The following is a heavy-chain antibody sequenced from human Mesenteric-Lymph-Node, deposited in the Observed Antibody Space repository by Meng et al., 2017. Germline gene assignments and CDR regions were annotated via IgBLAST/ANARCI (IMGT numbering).Heavy chain of an antibody. Sequence: GGSLRLSCAASGFTFSSYGMHWVRQAPGKGLEWVAVIWYDGSNKYYADSVKGRFTISRHNSKNTLYLQMNSLRAEDTAVYYCARDMRMAGTYYYGMDVWGQGTTVTVSS. V-gene: IGHV3-33*01. CDR3: ARDMRMAGTYYYGMDV. CDR2: IWYDGSNK. J-gene: IGHJ6*02. D-gene: IGHD6-19*01. CDR1: GFTFSSYG.